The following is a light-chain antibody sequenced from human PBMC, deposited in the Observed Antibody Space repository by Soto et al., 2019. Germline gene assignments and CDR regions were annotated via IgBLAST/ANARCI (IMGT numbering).Light chain of an antibody. Sequence: IEMTQTPSILPASVGDRVTITCRATQSLNIWLAWYQQKPGKAPKLLISKASSLESGVPSRFIGSGSGTEFSLTISGLQPDDFATYYCQQYKAYSYTFGQGTKLEMK. CDR3: QQYKAYSYT. J-gene: IGKJ2*01. CDR1: QSLNIW. CDR2: KAS. V-gene: IGKV1-5*03.